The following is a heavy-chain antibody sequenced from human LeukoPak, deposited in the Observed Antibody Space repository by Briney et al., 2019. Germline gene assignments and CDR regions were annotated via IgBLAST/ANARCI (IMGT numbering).Heavy chain of an antibody. CDR3: ARAEALGYCTSTSCYPPYYFDY. D-gene: IGHD2-2*01. Sequence: SETLSLTCAVYGGSFSGYYWSWIRQPPGKGLEWIGEINHSGSTNYNPSLKSRVTISVDTSKNQFSLKLSSVTAADTAVYYCARAEALGYCTSTSCYPPYYFDYWGQGTLVTVFS. CDR1: GGSFSGYY. CDR2: INHSGST. V-gene: IGHV4-34*01. J-gene: IGHJ4*02.